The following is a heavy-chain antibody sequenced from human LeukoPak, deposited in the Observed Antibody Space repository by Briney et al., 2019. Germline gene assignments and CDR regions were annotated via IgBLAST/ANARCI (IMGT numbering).Heavy chain of an antibody. D-gene: IGHD6-6*01. CDR1: GFTFGNVW. J-gene: IGHJ3*02. V-gene: IGHV3-15*01. Sequence: PGGSLRLSCAASGFTFGNVWMSWVRQAPGKGLEWVGRVKSKSDGGTTDCAAPVKGRFTFSRDDSKNTLSLQMNSLKAEDTAVYYCTTAGLVLDAFDIWGQGTMVTVSS. CDR3: TTAGLVLDAFDI. CDR2: VKSKSDGGTT.